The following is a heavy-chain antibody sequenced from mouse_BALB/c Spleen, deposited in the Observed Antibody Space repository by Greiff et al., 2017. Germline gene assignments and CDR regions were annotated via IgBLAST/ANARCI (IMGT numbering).Heavy chain of an antibody. V-gene: IGHV1S22*01. CDR2: IYPGSGST. Sequence: LQQPGSELVRPGASVKLSCKASGYTFTSYWMHWVKQRPGQGLEWIGNIYPGSGSTNYDEKFKSKATLTVDTSSSTAYMQLSSLTSEDSAVYYCTIWDYWGQGTTLTVSS. J-gene: IGHJ2*01. CDR1: GYTFTSYW. CDR3: TIWDY.